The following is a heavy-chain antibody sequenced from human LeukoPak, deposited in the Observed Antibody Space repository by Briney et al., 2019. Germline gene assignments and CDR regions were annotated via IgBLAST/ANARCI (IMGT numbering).Heavy chain of an antibody. CDR1: GYTFTSYG. Sequence: ASVKVSCKASGYTFTSYGISWVRQAPGQGLEWMGWISAYNGNTNYAQKLQGRVTMTTDTSTSTAYMELSSLRSEDTAVYYCARRGVYGSGSYSYGMDVWGQGTTVTVSS. CDR2: ISAYNGNT. D-gene: IGHD3-10*01. V-gene: IGHV1-18*01. J-gene: IGHJ6*02. CDR3: ARRGVYGSGSYSYGMDV.